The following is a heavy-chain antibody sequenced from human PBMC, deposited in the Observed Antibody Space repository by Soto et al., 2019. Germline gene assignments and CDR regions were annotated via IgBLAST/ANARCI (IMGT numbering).Heavy chain of an antibody. Sequence: ASVKISCKASGYTFTSYEMHWVRQAPGQRLEWIGWINAGNGNTKYSQKFQGRVTITRATSASTAYMELRSLRSEYTAVYLCAILDFWSGYAAYYYYMDVWGKGTTVIVS. CDR1: GYTFTSYE. D-gene: IGHD3-3*01. V-gene: IGHV1-3*01. CDR3: AILDFWSGYAAYYYYMDV. J-gene: IGHJ6*03. CDR2: INAGNGNT.